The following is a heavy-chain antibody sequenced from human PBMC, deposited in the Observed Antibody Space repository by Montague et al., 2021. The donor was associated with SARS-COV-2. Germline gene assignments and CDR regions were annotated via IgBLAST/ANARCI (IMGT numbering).Heavy chain of an antibody. Sequence: SETLSLTCDVYGGSFSSCWSWIRQPPGRWLEWVGQISHGGGTNYNPSLKSRVTISVDTSKNQVSLKLSSVTAADTAVYYCASHCGGGRCYFGMDVWGQGTTVTVSS. CDR1: GGSFSSC. D-gene: IGHD2-15*01. CDR3: ASHCGGGRCYFGMDV. V-gene: IGHV4-34*01. CDR2: ISHGGGT. J-gene: IGHJ6*02.